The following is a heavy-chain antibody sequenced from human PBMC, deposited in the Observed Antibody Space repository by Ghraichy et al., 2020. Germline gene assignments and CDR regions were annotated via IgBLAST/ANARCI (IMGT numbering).Heavy chain of an antibody. J-gene: IGHJ4*02. Sequence: GGSLRLSCAASGFTFSDYYMSWIRQAPGKGLEWVSYISSSGSTIYYADSVKGRFTISRDNAKNSLYLQMNSLRAEDTAVYYCASITMIVVVPYWGQGTLVTVSS. CDR1: GFTFSDYY. D-gene: IGHD3-22*01. CDR3: ASITMIVVVPY. V-gene: IGHV3-11*01. CDR2: ISSSGSTI.